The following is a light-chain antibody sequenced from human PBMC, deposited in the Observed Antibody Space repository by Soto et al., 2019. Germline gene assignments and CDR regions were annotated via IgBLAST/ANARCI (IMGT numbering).Light chain of an antibody. CDR2: SHD. J-gene: IGLJ1*01. CDR3: AAWDDGPNAYV. CDR1: SSNIGSNT. V-gene: IGLV1-44*01. Sequence: QSVLTQPPSASGTPGQRGTISCSGSSSNIGSNTVNWYQHLPGTAPKILIYSHDQRPSGVPDRFSVSTSDTSASLAISGLQSEDEADYYCAAWDDGPNAYVFGTGNKLTVL.